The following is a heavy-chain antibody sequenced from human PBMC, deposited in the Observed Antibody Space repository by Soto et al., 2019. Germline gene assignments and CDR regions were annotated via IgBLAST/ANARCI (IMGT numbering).Heavy chain of an antibody. CDR1: GYTFTSYD. D-gene: IGHD6-13*01. J-gene: IGHJ6*02. CDR2: MNPNSGNT. V-gene: IGHV1-8*01. CDR3: AAQASSSWYSYYYYGMDV. Sequence: GASVKVSCKASGYTFTSYDMNWVRQATGQGREGMGWMNPNSGNTGYAQKFQGRVTMTRNTSISTAYMELSSLRSEDTAVYYCAAQASSSWYSYYYYGMDVWGQGTTVTVSS.